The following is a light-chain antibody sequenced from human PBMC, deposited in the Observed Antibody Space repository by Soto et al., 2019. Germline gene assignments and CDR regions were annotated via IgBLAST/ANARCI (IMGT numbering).Light chain of an antibody. V-gene: IGKV2-30*01. CDR3: QQYGSSPRT. J-gene: IGKJ1*01. CDR2: KVS. CDR1: QSLVYVDGNTY. Sequence: DVVMTQSPLSLPVTLGQPASISCRSSQSLVYVDGNTYLNWFQQRPGQSPRRLIYKVSNRDSGVPDRFSGSGSGTDFTLRISRVEAEDFAVYYCQQYGSSPRTFGQGTKVDIK.